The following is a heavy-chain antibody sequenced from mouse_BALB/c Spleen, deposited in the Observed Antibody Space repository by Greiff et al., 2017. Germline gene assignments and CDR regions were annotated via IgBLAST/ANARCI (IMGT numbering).Heavy chain of an antibody. V-gene: IGHV1-31*01. Sequence: VQLQQSGPELVKPGASVKISCKASGYSFTGYYMHWVKQSHVKSLEWIGRINPYNGATSYNQNFKDKASLTVDKSSSTAYMELHSLTSEDSAVYYCARITTVVAYYFDYWGQGTTLTVSS. CDR3: ARITTVVAYYFDY. D-gene: IGHD1-1*01. CDR1: GYSFTGYY. CDR2: INPYNGAT. J-gene: IGHJ2*01.